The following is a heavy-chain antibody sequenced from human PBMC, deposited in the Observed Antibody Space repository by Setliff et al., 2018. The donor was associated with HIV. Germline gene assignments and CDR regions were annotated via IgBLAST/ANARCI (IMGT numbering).Heavy chain of an antibody. V-gene: IGHV4-61*09. CDR3: ARGQGAMVTYYFDY. J-gene: IGHJ4*02. D-gene: IGHD5-18*01. CDR1: GGSISSGSYY. Sequence: SETLSLTCTVSGGSISSGSYYWSWIRQPAGKGLEWIGHLYTSGTTNYSPSLKSRVAISVDTSKNQFSLKLSSVTAADTAVYYCARGQGAMVTYYFDYWGQGTLVTVSS. CDR2: LYTSGTT.